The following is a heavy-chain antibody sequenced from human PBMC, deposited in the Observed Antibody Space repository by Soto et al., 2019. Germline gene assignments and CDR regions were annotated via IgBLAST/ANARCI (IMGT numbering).Heavy chain of an antibody. V-gene: IGHV4-61*01. J-gene: IGHJ6*02. CDR1: GGSVSSGSYY. Sequence: QVQLQESGPGLVKPSETLSLTCTVSGGSVSSGSYYWSWIRQPPGKGLEWIGYIYYSGSTNYNPSFKTRVTTSVDTSKNQFSLKLSSVTAADTAVYYCARGIEGWYQGRYYYGMDVWGQGTTVTVSS. D-gene: IGHD6-19*01. CDR3: ARGIEGWYQGRYYYGMDV. CDR2: IYYSGST.